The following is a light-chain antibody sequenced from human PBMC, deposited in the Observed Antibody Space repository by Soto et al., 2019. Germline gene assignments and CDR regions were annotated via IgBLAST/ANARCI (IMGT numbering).Light chain of an antibody. Sequence: EIVMTQSPATLSVSPGERATLSCRASQSVSSNLAWYQQKPGQAPRLLIYGASTRATGFPARFSGSGSGTEFTLTISSLQSEDFAVYYCQRYNKWPPYTFGQGTKLEIK. CDR2: GAS. V-gene: IGKV3-15*01. J-gene: IGKJ2*01. CDR3: QRYNKWPPYT. CDR1: QSVSSN.